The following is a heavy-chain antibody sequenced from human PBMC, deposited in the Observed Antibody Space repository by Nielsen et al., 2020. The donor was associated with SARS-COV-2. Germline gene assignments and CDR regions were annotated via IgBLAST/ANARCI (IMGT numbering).Heavy chain of an antibody. D-gene: IGHD2-8*01. J-gene: IGHJ4*02. Sequence: GESLKISCAASGLTFSSYAMSWVRQAPGKGLEWVSVVYSPGRGSSTYYADSVKGRFTISRDDSKNTLFLQMNSLKTEDTAVYYCTTDYATSNYWGQGTLVTVSS. CDR3: TTDYATSNY. V-gene: IGHV3-23*03. CDR1: GLTFSSYA. CDR2: VYSPGRGSST.